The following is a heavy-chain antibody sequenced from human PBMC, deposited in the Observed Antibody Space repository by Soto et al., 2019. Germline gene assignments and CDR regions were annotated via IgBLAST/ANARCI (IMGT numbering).Heavy chain of an antibody. J-gene: IGHJ4*02. D-gene: IGHD3-22*01. V-gene: IGHV1-8*01. CDR2: MNPNSGNT. CDR3: ARDLDYYDSSGYYFHY. Sequence: ASVKVSCKASGYTFTSYDINWGRQANGQGLEWMGWMNPNSGNTGYAQKFQDRVTITRNESTSTAYMELSSLTSEDTAVYYCARDLDYYDSSGYYFHYWGQGTLVTVSS. CDR1: GYTFTSYD.